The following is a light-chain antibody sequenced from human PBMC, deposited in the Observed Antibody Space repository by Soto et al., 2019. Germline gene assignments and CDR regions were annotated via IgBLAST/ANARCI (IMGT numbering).Light chain of an antibody. CDR2: DVS. J-gene: IGLJ2*01. V-gene: IGLV2-14*01. CDR3: SSYTVSNTLVI. CDR1: SSDVGAYNY. Sequence: QSALTQPASVSGSPGQSITISCTGTSSDVGAYNYVSWYEQHPGKAPKLMIYDVSYRPSGVSNRFSGSKSGNTASLTISGLQAEDEADYYCSSYTVSNTLVIFGGGTQLTVL.